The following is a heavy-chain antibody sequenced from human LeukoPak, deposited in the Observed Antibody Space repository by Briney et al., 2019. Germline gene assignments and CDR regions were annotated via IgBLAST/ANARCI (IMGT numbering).Heavy chain of an antibody. D-gene: IGHD5-24*01. V-gene: IGHV3-7*01. CDR2: IKQDESDK. J-gene: IGHJ6*03. CDR1: GFTFGDYW. Sequence: PGGSLRLTCAASGFTFGDYWMNWVRQAPGKGLEWVANIKQDESDKAYVDSVRGRFTISRDNAKNSLYLQMNSLRAEDTAVYYCAKVRDRRDGYNFYFYYYMDAWGKGTTVTVSS. CDR3: AKVRDRRDGYNFYFYYYMDA.